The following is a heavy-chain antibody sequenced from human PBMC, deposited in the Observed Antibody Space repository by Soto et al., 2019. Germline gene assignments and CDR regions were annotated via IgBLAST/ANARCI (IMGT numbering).Heavy chain of an antibody. D-gene: IGHD3-3*01. CDR1: GGTISCYY. Sequence: SETLSLTCSVSGGTISCYYWTWIRQPAGKGLEWIVRIYSSGNTKYNPSLQSRVTIPLDTSNNQFSLRLTSVTAADTAVYYCARGQRFSDWFDPWGQGTLVTVSS. CDR2: IYSSGNT. J-gene: IGHJ5*02. V-gene: IGHV4-4*07. CDR3: ARGQRFSDWFDP.